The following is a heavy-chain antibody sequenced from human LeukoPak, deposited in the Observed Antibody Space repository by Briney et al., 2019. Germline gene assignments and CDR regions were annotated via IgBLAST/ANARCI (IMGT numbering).Heavy chain of an antibody. V-gene: IGHV4-31*03. Sequence: SQTLSLTCTVSGGSISSGGYYWSWIRQHPGKGLEWIGYIYYSGSTYYNPSLKSRVTISVDTSKNQFSLRLSSVTAADTAVYYCARASYYYDSRGYYYFDYWGQGTLVTVSS. CDR2: IYYSGST. CDR1: GGSISSGGYY. CDR3: ARASYYYDSRGYYYFDY. D-gene: IGHD3-22*01. J-gene: IGHJ4*02.